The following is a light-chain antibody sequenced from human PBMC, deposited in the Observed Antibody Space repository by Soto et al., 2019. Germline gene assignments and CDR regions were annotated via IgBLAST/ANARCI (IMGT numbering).Light chain of an antibody. CDR2: GAS. J-gene: IGKJ4*01. V-gene: IGKV3-15*01. CDR1: QSVSIS. CDR3: QQYHKWPPLT. Sequence: EIVMTQSPATLSVSPGERATLSCRASQSVSISLAWYQQKPGQAPRLLIYGASTRATGIPARFSGSGSGTEFTLTISSLQSEDFAVYYCQQYHKWPPLTFGGGTKVEVK.